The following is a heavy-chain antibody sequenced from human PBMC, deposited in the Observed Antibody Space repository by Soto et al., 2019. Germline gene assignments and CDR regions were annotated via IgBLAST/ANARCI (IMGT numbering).Heavy chain of an antibody. CDR3: ARGIDYGGNSIDY. D-gene: IGHD4-17*01. V-gene: IGHV1-69*02. CDR1: GGTFSSYT. Sequence: QVQLVQSGAEVKKPGSSVKVSCKASGGTFSSYTISWVRQAPGQGLEWMGRIIPILGIANYAQKFQGRVTITADKSMSTAYMELSSLRSEDTAVYYCARGIDYGGNSIDYWGQGTLVTVSS. CDR2: IIPILGIA. J-gene: IGHJ4*02.